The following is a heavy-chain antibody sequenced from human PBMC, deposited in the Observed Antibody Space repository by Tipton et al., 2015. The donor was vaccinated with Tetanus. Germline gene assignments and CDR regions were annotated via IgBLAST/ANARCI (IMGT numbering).Heavy chain of an antibody. J-gene: IGHJ5*02. Sequence: QLVQSGAEVKKPGESLRISCKGSGYSFTSYWISCVRQMPGKGLEWMGRIDPSDSYTNYSPSFQGHVTISADKSISTAYLQWSSLKASDTAMYYCAGLEGLGPYSSGWYAWGQGTLVTVSS. CDR3: AGLEGLGPYSSGWYA. CDR2: IDPSDSYT. D-gene: IGHD6-19*01. V-gene: IGHV5-10-1*01. CDR1: GYSFTSYW.